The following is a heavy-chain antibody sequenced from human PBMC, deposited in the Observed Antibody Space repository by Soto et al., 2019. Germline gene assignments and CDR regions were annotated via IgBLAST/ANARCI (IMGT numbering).Heavy chain of an antibody. CDR1: GGSISSYY. CDR2: IDTSGTT. V-gene: IGHV4-4*07. Sequence: SETLSLTCTVSGGSISSYYVSWIRQSAGKGLEWIGRIDTSGTTNYNPSLKSRVTMSVDASKNHFSLNLSSVTAADTAVYYCAKDPPWTVGPLAMDVWGQGTTVTVSS. D-gene: IGHD2-2*01. J-gene: IGHJ6*02. CDR3: AKDPPWTVGPLAMDV.